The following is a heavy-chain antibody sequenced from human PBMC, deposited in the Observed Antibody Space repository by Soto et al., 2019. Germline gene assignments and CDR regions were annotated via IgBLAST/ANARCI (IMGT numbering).Heavy chain of an antibody. CDR2: IIPIFGTA. Sequence: QVQLVQSGAEEKKPESSVKVSCKASGSTFSSYAISGGRQAPGQGLEWMGGIIPIFGTANYAEKFQGRVTITADESTSTAYMELSSLRSEDTAVYYCASRSIAARDNWFDPWGQGTLVTVSS. CDR1: GSTFSSYA. D-gene: IGHD6-6*01. CDR3: ASRSIAARDNWFDP. J-gene: IGHJ5*02. V-gene: IGHV1-69*01.